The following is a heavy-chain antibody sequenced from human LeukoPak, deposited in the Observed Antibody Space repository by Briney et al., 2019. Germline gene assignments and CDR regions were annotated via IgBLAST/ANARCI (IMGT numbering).Heavy chain of an antibody. CDR2: ISPGDSDT. D-gene: IGHD3-9*01. J-gene: IGHJ4*02. V-gene: IGHV5-51*01. CDR3: ARQADYNVLTGYHKGHLDY. Sequence: SGESLKISCKGSGYSFPSYWIAWVRQMPGKGLEWMGFISPGDSDTQYSPSFQGQVTISADKSITTAYLQWSSLQASDTAMYYCARQADYNVLTGYHKGHLDYWGQGTLVTVSS. CDR1: GYSFPSYW.